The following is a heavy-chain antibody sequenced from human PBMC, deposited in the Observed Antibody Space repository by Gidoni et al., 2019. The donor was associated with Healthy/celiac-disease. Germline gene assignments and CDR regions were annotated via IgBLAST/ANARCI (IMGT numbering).Heavy chain of an antibody. CDR2: ISYDGSNK. CDR1: GFTFSSYG. D-gene: IGHD4-17*01. Sequence: QVQLVESGGGVVQPGRSLRLSCAASGFTFSSYGMHWVRQAPGKGLEWVAVISYDGSNKYYADSVKGRFTISRDNSKNTLYLQMNSLRAEDTAVYYCAKDLWNDYGGNWVGLAFDYWGQGTLVTVSS. CDR3: AKDLWNDYGGNWVGLAFDY. V-gene: IGHV3-30*18. J-gene: IGHJ4*02.